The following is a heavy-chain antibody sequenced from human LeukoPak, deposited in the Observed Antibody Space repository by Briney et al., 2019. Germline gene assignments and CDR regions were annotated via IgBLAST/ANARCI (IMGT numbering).Heavy chain of an antibody. D-gene: IGHD1-26*01. J-gene: IGHJ4*02. V-gene: IGHV1-2*06. CDR1: GFTFTDYY. Sequence: ASEKVSCKASGFTFTDYYLHWVRQAPGQGLEWMGRIILNNGATNYAQKFQGRVTLTRDTSISTAYMELSRQTSDDTAVYYCATDGGSHNFDYWGQGTLVTVSS. CDR3: ATDGGSHNFDY. CDR2: IILNNGAT.